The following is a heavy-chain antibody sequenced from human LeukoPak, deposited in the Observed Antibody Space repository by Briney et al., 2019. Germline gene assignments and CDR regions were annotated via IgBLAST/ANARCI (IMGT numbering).Heavy chain of an antibody. D-gene: IGHD3-3*01. CDR1: GFTVSNSY. CDR2: ISSSGSTI. CDR3: ARVRVDFWSGSNYYYYMDV. V-gene: IGHV3-11*04. J-gene: IGHJ6*03. Sequence: GGSLRLSCAASGFTVSNSYLSWVRQAPGKGLEWVSYISSSGSTIYYADSVKGRFTISRDNAKNSLYLQMNSLRAEDTAVYYCARVRVDFWSGSNYYYYMDVWGKGTTVTVSS.